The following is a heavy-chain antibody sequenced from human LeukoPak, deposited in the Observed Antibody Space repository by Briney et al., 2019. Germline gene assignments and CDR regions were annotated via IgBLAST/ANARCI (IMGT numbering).Heavy chain of an antibody. D-gene: IGHD5-18*01. CDR1: GFTFSSFG. CDR3: AKGDTAYYYDYYMDV. Sequence: GGSLTLSCAASGFTFSSFGMSWVRQAPGKGLEWVSAISGSGGSTYYADSVKGRFTISRDNSKNTLYVQMNSLRAEDTDVYDCAKGDTAYYYDYYMDVWGKGTTVTVSS. V-gene: IGHV3-23*01. CDR2: ISGSGGST. J-gene: IGHJ6*03.